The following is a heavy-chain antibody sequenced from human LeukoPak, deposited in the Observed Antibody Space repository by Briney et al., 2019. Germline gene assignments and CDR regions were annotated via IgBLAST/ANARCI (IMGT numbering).Heavy chain of an antibody. CDR2: INHSGST. CDR1: GGSFSGYY. CDR3: ARDLVAVAGYSDFDY. V-gene: IGHV4-34*01. Sequence: SETLSLTCAVYGGSFSGYYWSWIRQPPGKELEWIGEINHSGSTNYNPSLKSRVTISVDTSKNQFSLKLSSVTAADTAVYYCARDLVAVAGYSDFDYWGQGTLVTVSS. J-gene: IGHJ4*02. D-gene: IGHD6-19*01.